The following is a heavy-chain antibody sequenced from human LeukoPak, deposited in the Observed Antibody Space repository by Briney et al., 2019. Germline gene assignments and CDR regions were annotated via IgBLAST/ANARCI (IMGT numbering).Heavy chain of an antibody. Sequence: KFQGRVTITRDTSASTAYMELSILRSEDTAVYYCARGNVVPAVIDYWGQGTLVTVSS. D-gene: IGHD2-2*01. V-gene: IGHV1-3*01. CDR3: ARGNVVPAVIDY. J-gene: IGHJ4*02.